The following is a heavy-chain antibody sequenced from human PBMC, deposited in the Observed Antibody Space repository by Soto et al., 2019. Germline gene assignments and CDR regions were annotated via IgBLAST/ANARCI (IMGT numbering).Heavy chain of an antibody. CDR3: ARHQHTAMYL. Sequence: VASVKVSCKASGGTFSSYAISWVRQAPGQGLEWMGGIIPIFGTANYAQKFQGRVTISADKSISTAYLQWSSLKASDTAMYYCARHQHTAMYLWGQGTQVTVSS. CDR2: IIPIFGTA. V-gene: IGHV1-69*06. CDR1: GGTFSSYA. D-gene: IGHD5-18*01. J-gene: IGHJ4*02.